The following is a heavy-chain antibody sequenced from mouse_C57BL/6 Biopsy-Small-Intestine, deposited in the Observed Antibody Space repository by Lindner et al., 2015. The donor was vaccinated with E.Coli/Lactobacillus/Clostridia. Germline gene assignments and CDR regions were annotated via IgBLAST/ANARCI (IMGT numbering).Heavy chain of an antibody. Sequence: VQLQESGGGLVKPGGSLKLSCAASGFIFSDFGMLWVRQAPEKGLEWIAYISSGSGTINYADTLKGRFTISRDNAKNTLLLQMTSLRSEDTAMYYCARRGREYYAMDYWGQGTSVTVSS. V-gene: IGHV5-17*01. J-gene: IGHJ4*01. CDR3: ARRGREYYAMDY. CDR1: GFIFSDFG. CDR2: ISSGSGTI.